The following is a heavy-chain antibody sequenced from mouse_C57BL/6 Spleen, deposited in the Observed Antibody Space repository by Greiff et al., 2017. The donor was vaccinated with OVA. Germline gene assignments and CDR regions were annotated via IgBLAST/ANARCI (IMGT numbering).Heavy chain of an antibody. CDR3: ARDRFPYYYGSCY. Sequence: QVQLKESGPELVKPGASVKLSCKASGYTFTSYDINWVKQRPGKGLEWIGWIYPRDGSTKYNEKFKGKATLTVDKSSSTAYRELHSLTSEDSAVDVCARDRFPYYYGSCYWGQGTTLTVST. CDR1: GYTFTSYD. V-gene: IGHV1-85*01. CDR2: IYPRDGST. D-gene: IGHD1-1*01. J-gene: IGHJ2*01.